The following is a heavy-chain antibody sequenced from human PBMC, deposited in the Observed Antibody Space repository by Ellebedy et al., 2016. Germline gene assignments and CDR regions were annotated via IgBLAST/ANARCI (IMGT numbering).Heavy chain of an antibody. D-gene: IGHD3-10*01. CDR3: ARAEITMVRGVIRGYAFDI. CDR2: IYYSGST. CDR1: GGSISSSSYY. J-gene: IGHJ3*02. Sequence: SETLSLTCTVSGGSISSSSYYWGWIRQPPGKGLEWIGSIYYSGSTYYNPSLKSRVTISVDRSKNQFSLKLSSVTAADTAVYYCARAEITMVRGVIRGYAFDIWGQGTMVTVSS. V-gene: IGHV4-39*07.